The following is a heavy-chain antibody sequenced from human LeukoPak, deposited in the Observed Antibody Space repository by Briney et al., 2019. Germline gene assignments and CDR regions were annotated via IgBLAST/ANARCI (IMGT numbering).Heavy chain of an antibody. V-gene: IGHV4-31*03. Sequence: SQTLSLTCTVSGGSISSGGYYWSWIRQHPGKGLEWIGYIYYSGSTYYNPSLKSRVTISVDTSKNQFSLKLSSVTAADTAVYYCARGRDYDSSGYYSIWGQGTMVTVSS. CDR3: ARGRDYDSSGYYSI. J-gene: IGHJ3*02. D-gene: IGHD3-22*01. CDR1: GGSISSGGYY. CDR2: IYYSGST.